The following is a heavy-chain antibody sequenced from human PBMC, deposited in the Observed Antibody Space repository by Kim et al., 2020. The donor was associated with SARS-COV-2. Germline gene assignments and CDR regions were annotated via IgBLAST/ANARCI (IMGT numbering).Heavy chain of an antibody. Sequence: SETLSLTCTVSGGSISSGSYYWSWIRQPAGKGLEWIGRIYTSGSTNYNPSLKSRVTISVDTSKNQFSLKLSSVTAADTAVDYCARDLRSSWYAYGMDVWGQGTTVTVSS. CDR2: IYTSGST. CDR3: ARDLRSSWYAYGMDV. J-gene: IGHJ6*02. CDR1: GGSISSGSYY. V-gene: IGHV4-61*02. D-gene: IGHD6-13*01.